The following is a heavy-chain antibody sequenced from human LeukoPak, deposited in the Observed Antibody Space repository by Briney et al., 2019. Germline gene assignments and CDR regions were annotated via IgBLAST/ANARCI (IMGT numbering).Heavy chain of an antibody. J-gene: IGHJ5*02. CDR1: GFTFSSYS. D-gene: IGHD3-9*01. CDR2: ISSSSSYI. CDR3: ARAVLTGYNSNWFDP. Sequence: GGSLRLSCAASGFTFSSYSMNWVRQAPGKGLEWVSSISSSSSYIYYADSVKGRFTISRDNAKNSLYLQMNSLRAEDTAVYYCARAVLTGYNSNWFDPWGQGTLVTVSS. V-gene: IGHV3-21*01.